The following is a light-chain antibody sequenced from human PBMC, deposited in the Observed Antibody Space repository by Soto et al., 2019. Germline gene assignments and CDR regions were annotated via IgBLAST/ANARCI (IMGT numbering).Light chain of an antibody. Sequence: EIVLAQSPATLSLSPGERATLSCRASQSVSNSLAWYQQRPGRAPRLLLFDASNRATGVPARFTGSGSGTDFNLTISSLEPEDFAVYYCQQLTTWPPRTTFGPGTKSGFQT. J-gene: IGKJ3*01. CDR3: QQLTTWPPRTT. CDR2: DAS. V-gene: IGKV3-11*01. CDR1: QSVSNS.